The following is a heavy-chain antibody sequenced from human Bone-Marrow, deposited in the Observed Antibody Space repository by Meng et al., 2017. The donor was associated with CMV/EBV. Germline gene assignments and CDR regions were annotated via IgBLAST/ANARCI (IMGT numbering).Heavy chain of an antibody. Sequence: SVKVSCKASGGTFSSYAISWVRQAPGQGLEWMGGIIPIFGTANYAQKFQGRVTITTDESTNTAYMELSSLRSEDTAVYYCARDELGSIAAAGYYYYGMDVWGQGTTVTVSS. CDR2: IIPIFGTA. V-gene: IGHV1-69*05. CDR3: ARDELGSIAAAGYYYYGMDV. D-gene: IGHD6-13*01. CDR1: GGTFSSYA. J-gene: IGHJ6*02.